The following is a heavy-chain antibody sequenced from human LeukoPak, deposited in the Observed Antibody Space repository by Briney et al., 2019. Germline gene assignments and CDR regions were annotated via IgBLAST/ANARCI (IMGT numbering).Heavy chain of an antibody. CDR1: GYTFTGYY. CDR2: INPNSGGT. CDR3: ARVKTMIIVVSLFDY. V-gene: IGHV1-2*02. J-gene: IGHJ4*02. D-gene: IGHD3-22*01. Sequence: GASVKVSCKASGYTFTGYYMHWVRQAPGQGLEWMGWINPNSGGTNYARQFQGRLTMTRDTSISTAYMELSRLRPDDTAVYYCARVKTMIIVVSLFDYWGQGTLVTVSS.